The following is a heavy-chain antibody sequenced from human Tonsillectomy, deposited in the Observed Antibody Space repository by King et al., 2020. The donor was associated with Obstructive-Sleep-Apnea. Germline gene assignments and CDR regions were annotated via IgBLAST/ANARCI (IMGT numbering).Heavy chain of an antibody. CDR1: GFTFSSYA. V-gene: IGHV3-30-3*01. D-gene: IGHD3-16*01. J-gene: IGHJ4*02. CDR3: ARDCSIMITFGGVDY. Sequence: VQLVESGGCVVQPGRSLRLSCAASGFTFSSYAMHWVRQAPGKGLEWVAVISYDGSNKYYADSVKGRFTISRDNSKNTLYLQMNSLRAEDTAVYYCARDCSIMITFGGVDYWGQGTLVTVSS. CDR2: ISYDGSNK.